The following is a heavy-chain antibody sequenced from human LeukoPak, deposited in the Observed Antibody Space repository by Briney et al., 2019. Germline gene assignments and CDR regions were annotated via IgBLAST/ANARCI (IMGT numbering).Heavy chain of an antibody. V-gene: IGHV3-69-1*01. CDR1: GFTFDDYA. J-gene: IGHJ4*02. D-gene: IGHD6-19*01. CDR3: ARGKEPVAGSLSHFDY. CDR2: ISSRNI. Sequence: GGSLRLSCAASGFTFDDYAMHWVRQAPGKGLEWVSSISSRNIDYADSLKGRFTISRDNAKNSLCLQMNSLRAEDTAVYYCARGKEPVAGSLSHFDYWGQGTLVTVSS.